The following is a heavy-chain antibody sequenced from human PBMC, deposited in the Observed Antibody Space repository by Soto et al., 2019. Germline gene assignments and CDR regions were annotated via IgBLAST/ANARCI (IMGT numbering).Heavy chain of an antibody. CDR1: GRSMSSNY. D-gene: IGHD2-15*01. J-gene: IGHJ4*02. CDR3: AREGCSGGTCYSGYNLGIDY. V-gene: IGHV4-59*01. CDR2: VFYGGT. Sequence: SETLSLTCSVSGRSMSSNYWSWIRQSPDKGLEWLGYVFYGGTDYNPSLEGRVNISKDTSKNQFSLTLSSVTAADTAAYYCAREGCSGGTCYSGYNLGIDYWGQGSLVTVSS.